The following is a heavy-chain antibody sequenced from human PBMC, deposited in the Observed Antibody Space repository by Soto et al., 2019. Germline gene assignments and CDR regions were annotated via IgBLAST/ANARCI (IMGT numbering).Heavy chain of an antibody. V-gene: IGHV1-3*01. J-gene: IGHJ4*02. CDR2: INAGNGNT. D-gene: IGHD2-15*01. CDR1: GYRNTIDA. CDR3: ARDLGGWPDY. Sequence: ALVNGACQTSGYRNTIDARGWGRQATGQRLEWMGWINAGNGNTKYSQKFQGRVTITRDTSASTAYMELSSLRSEDTAVYYCARDLGGWPDYWGQGTPVTVSS.